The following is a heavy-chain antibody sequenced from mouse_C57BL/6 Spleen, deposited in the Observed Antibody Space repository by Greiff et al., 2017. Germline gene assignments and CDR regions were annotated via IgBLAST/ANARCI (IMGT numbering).Heavy chain of an antibody. CDR1: GFTFSDYY. CDR2: INYDGSST. CDR3: ARAVVGFDY. Sequence: DVKLVESEGGLVQPGSSMKLSCTASGFTFSDYYMAWVRQVPEKGLEWVANINYDGSSTYYLDSLKSRFIISRDNAKNILYLQMSSLKSEDTATYYCARAVVGFDYWGQGTTLTVSS. J-gene: IGHJ2*01. V-gene: IGHV5-16*01. D-gene: IGHD1-1*01.